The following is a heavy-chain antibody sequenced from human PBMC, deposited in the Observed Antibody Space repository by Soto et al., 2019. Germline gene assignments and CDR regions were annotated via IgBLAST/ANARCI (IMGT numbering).Heavy chain of an antibody. D-gene: IGHD6-19*01. V-gene: IGHV3-23*01. CDR3: AKDGGWSLAVAGLFDS. CDR1: GSTFNSDD. Sequence: EVQLLESGGGLVQPGGSLRLSCGVSGSTFNSDDMSWVRQAPGRGLEWVSGISDSGSNTYYADSVKGRFTIFRDNSKNTLYLQMNSRRVEDTALYYCAKDGGWSLAVAGLFDSWGQGTLVTVSS. CDR2: ISDSGSNT. J-gene: IGHJ4*02.